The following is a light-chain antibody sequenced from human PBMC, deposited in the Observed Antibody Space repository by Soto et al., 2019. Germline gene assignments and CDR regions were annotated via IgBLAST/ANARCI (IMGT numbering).Light chain of an antibody. V-gene: IGKV3-11*01. CDR2: DAS. CDR3: QQRSNWLT. CDR1: QSVSSY. J-gene: IGKJ4*01. Sequence: EIVLTQSPATLSLSRGERARLSCRASQSVSSYLAWYQQKPGQAPRLLIYDASNRATGIPARFSGSGSGTDFTLTISSLEPEDFAVYYCQQRSNWLTFGGGTKVDIK.